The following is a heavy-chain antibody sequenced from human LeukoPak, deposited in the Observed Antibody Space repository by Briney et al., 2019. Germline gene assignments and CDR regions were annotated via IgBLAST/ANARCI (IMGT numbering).Heavy chain of an antibody. CDR3: AKVRRSSSWYYFDY. CDR2: ISGSGGST. D-gene: IGHD6-13*01. CDR1: GFTFSSYG. V-gene: IGHV3-23*01. Sequence: PGGSLRLSCAASGFTFSSYGMSWVRQAPGKGLEWVSAISGSGGSTYYADSVKGRFTISRDNSKNTLYLQMNSLRAEDTAVYYCAKVRRSSSWYYFDYWGQGTLVTVSS. J-gene: IGHJ4*02.